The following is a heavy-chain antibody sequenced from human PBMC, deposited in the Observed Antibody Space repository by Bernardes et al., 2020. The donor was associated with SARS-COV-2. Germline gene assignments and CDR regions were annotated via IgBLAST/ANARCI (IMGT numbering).Heavy chain of an antibody. V-gene: IGHV3-9*01. CDR1: GFTFDDYA. J-gene: IGHJ4*02. CDR3: AKDPGGEGLLGY. CDR2: ISWNSGSI. Sequence: GGSLRLSCAASGFTFDDYAMHWVRQAPGKGLEWVSGISWNSGSIGYADSVKGRFTISRDNAKNSLYLQMNSLRAEDTALYYCAKDPGGEGLLGYWGQGTLVTVSS. D-gene: IGHD3-16*01.